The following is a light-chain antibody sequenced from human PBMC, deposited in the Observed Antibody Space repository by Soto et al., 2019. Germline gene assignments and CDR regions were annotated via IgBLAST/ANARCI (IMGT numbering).Light chain of an antibody. V-gene: IGLV1-40*01. Sequence: QSVLTQPPSVSGAPGQRVTISCTGSNSNIGAGYDVHWYQQLPGTAPKLLIYGNNNRPSGVPDRFSGSKSGTSASLAIAGLQADDEADYYCQSYDPTLRTSLFGGGTQLTVL. J-gene: IGLJ2*01. CDR2: GNN. CDR1: NSNIGAGYD. CDR3: QSYDPTLRTSL.